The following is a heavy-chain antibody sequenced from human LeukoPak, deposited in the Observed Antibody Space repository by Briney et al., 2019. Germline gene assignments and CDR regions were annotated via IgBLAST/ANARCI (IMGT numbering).Heavy chain of an antibody. Sequence: ASVKVSCKASGYTLTEYYLHWVRQAPGQGLEWMGWINPNSGGTNAAQKFQSTVTMTRDTSISTAYMELRRLRSDDTAVYYSARPYGPGSTSYYYYMDVWGKGTTVTVSS. V-gene: IGHV1-2*02. J-gene: IGHJ6*03. CDR1: GYTLTEYY. D-gene: IGHD1-7*01. CDR2: INPNSGGT. CDR3: ARPYGPGSTSYYYYMDV.